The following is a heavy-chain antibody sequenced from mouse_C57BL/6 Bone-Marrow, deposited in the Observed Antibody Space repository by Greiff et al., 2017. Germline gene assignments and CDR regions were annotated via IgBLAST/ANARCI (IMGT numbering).Heavy chain of an antibody. D-gene: IGHD3-3*01. Sequence: QVQLQQPGAELVKPGASVKLSCKASGYTFTSYWMHWVKQRPGQGLEWIGMIHPNSGSTNYNEKFKSKATLTVDKSYSTAYMQLSSLTSEYSAVYYCARGGRNRYFDVWGTGTTVTVSS. V-gene: IGHV1-64*01. CDR3: ARGGRNRYFDV. CDR2: IHPNSGST. CDR1: GYTFTSYW. J-gene: IGHJ1*03.